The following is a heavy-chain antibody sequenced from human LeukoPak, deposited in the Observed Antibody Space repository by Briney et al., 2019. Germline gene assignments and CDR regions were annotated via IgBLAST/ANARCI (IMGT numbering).Heavy chain of an antibody. CDR2: IYTSGST. J-gene: IGHJ3*02. CDR1: GGSISSYY. Sequence: PSETLSLTCTVSGGSISSYYWSWIRQPAGKGLEWIGRIYTSGSTSYNPSLKSRVTMSVDTSKNQFSLKLSSVTAADTAVYYCAITSSNIAVAGINLFDIWGQGTMVTVSS. CDR3: AITSSNIAVAGINLFDI. V-gene: IGHV4-4*07. D-gene: IGHD6-19*01.